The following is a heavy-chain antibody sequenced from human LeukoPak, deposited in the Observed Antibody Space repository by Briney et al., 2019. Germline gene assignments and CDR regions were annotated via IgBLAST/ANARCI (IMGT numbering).Heavy chain of an antibody. D-gene: IGHD3-22*01. J-gene: IGHJ3*02. CDR1: GGSFSGYY. V-gene: IGHV4-34*01. CDR3: ARTQREYYYDSSGAIDAFDI. Sequence: PSETLSLTCAVYGGSFSGYYWSWIRQPPGKGLEWIGEINHSGSTNYNPSLKSRVTISVDTSRNQFSLKLNSVTAADTAVYYCARTQREYYYDSSGAIDAFDIWGQGTMVTVSS. CDR2: INHSGST.